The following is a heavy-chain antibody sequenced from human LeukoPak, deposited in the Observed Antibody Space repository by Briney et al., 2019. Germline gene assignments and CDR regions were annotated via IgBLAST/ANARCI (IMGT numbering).Heavy chain of an antibody. J-gene: IGHJ4*01. D-gene: IGHD1-1*01. CDR2: MNSAGTTI. V-gene: IGHV3-74*01. CDR1: GFTISGFW. Sequence: PGESLRLSCAASGFTISGFWMHWVRQVPGEGLVWVARMNSAGTTINYADSVKGRFTISRDNVRNTLHLQMNNLSLEDTAVYFCIREVQVRASASLGLWGRGTLVTVS. CDR3: IREVQVRASASLGL.